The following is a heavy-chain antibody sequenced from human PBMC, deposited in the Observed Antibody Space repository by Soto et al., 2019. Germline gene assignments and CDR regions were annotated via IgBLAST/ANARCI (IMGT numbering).Heavy chain of an antibody. V-gene: IGHV4-30-2*01. CDR1: GGSISSGGYS. J-gene: IGHJ4*02. CDR2: IYHSGST. CDR3: AAGGGLPRYY. Sequence: QLQLQESGSGLVKPSQTLSLTCAVSGGSISSGGYSWSWIRQPPGKGLEWIGYIYHSGSTYYNPSHKSRDTVSVVRSTNHFSLKLSSVTAADTAVYYCAAGGGLPRYYWGQGTLVTVSS. D-gene: IGHD5-12*01.